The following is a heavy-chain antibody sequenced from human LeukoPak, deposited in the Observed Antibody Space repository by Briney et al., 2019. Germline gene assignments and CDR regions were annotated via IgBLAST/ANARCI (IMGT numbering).Heavy chain of an antibody. Sequence: ASVKVSCKASGYTFTSYGISWVRQAPGQGLEWMGCINTNTGNPTYPQGFTGRFVLCLDTCISTAYLKIRSLNAEDSALYYCAGSIGAAGYMDVWGKGTTVTVSS. J-gene: IGHJ6*03. CDR3: AGSIGAAGYMDV. CDR2: INTNTGNP. V-gene: IGHV7-4-1*02. CDR1: GYTFTSYG. D-gene: IGHD6-13*01.